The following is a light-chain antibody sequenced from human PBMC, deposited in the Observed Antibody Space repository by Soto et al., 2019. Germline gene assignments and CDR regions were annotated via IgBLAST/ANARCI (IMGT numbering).Light chain of an antibody. V-gene: IGKV3-20*01. J-gene: IGKJ1*01. CDR1: QSVTSSF. Sequence: EIVLTQSPGTLSLSPGERTTLSCRASQSVTSSFLAWYQQKPGQAPRLLIYGASSRATGIPDRFSGSGSGTDFILTISRLEPEDYAVYSCQQYGSSPVTFGQGTKVQIK. CDR2: GAS. CDR3: QQYGSSPVT.